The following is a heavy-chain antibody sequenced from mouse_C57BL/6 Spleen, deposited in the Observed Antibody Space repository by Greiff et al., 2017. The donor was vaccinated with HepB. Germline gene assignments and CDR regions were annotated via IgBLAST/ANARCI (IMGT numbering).Heavy chain of an antibody. CDR1: GYTFTDYN. V-gene: IGHV1-22*01. CDR2: INPNNGGT. Sequence: DVKLVESGPELVKPGASVKMSCKASGYTFTDYNIHWVKQSHGKSLEWIGYINPNNGGTSYNQKFKGKATLTVNKSSSTAYMELRSLTSEDSAVYYCARNDDYEDYYAMDYWGQGTSVTVSS. CDR3: ARNDDYEDYYAMDY. D-gene: IGHD2-4*01. J-gene: IGHJ4*01.